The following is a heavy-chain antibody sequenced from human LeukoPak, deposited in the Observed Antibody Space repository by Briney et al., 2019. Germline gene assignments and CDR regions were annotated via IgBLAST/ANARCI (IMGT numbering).Heavy chain of an antibody. CDR3: AREEAGLLWFGELFSSWYFDL. Sequence: SQTLSLTCALSGDSVSSNSAAWNWLRQSPSRGLEWLGRTYYRSKWYNDYAVTVKSRITINPDTSKNQFSLQLNSVTPEDTAVYYCAREEAGLLWFGELFSSWYFDLWGRGTLVTVSS. CDR1: GDSVSSNSAA. CDR2: TYYRSKWYN. D-gene: IGHD3-10*01. J-gene: IGHJ2*01. V-gene: IGHV6-1*01.